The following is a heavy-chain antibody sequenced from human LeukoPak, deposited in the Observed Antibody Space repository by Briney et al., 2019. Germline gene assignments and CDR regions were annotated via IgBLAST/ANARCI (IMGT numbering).Heavy chain of an antibody. D-gene: IGHD1-26*01. CDR1: GFTFSNYW. CDR3: ARDSGSKFDY. V-gene: IGHV3-7*03. CDR2: IKEDGSEK. Sequence: GGSLRLSCAASGFTFSNYWMSWVRQAPGKGLEWVANIKEDGSEKYYVDSVKGRFTISRDNAKNSLYLQMNSLRAEDTAVYYCARDSGSKFDYWGQGTLVTVSS. J-gene: IGHJ4*02.